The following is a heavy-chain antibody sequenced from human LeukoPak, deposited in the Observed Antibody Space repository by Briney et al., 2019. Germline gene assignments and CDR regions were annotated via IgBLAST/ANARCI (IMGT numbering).Heavy chain of an antibody. CDR3: AKASCGDGRGFDY. J-gene: IGHJ4*02. CDR2: LNGSAGST. CDR1: GFTFSSYA. V-gene: IGHV3-23*01. D-gene: IGHD2-2*01. Sequence: AETLTLTCAASGFTFSSYARNWIRQAPGKGLEWVWVLNGSAGSTYYADPVRGRFTIYRDNSKNTLYLHMSRLRAEDTALYYCAKASCGDGRGFDYWGQGTLVTVSS.